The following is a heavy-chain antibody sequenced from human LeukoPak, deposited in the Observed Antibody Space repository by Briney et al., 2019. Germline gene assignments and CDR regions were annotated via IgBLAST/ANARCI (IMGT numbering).Heavy chain of an antibody. CDR3: ARSFRVIDY. Sequence: PSETLSLTCAVYGGSFSGCYWSWIRQPPGKGLEWIGEINHSGSTNYNPSLKSRVTISVDTSKNQFSLKLSSVTAADTAVYYCARSFRVIDYWGQGTLVTVSS. CDR1: GGSFSGCY. CDR2: INHSGST. V-gene: IGHV4-34*01. J-gene: IGHJ4*02. D-gene: IGHD3-16*02.